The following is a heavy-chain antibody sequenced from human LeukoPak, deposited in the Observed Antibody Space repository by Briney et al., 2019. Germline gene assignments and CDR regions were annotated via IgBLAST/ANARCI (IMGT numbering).Heavy chain of an antibody. J-gene: IGHJ4*02. Sequence: PGGSLRLSCAASGFTFSSYAMHWVRQAPGKGLEYVSAISSNGGSTYYANSVKGRFTISRDNSKNTLYLQMGSLRAEDMAVYYCARSHLLGRDGYNWGFDYWGQGTLVTVSS. D-gene: IGHD5-24*01. V-gene: IGHV3-64*01. CDR1: GFTFSSYA. CDR2: ISSNGGST. CDR3: ARSHLLGRDGYNWGFDY.